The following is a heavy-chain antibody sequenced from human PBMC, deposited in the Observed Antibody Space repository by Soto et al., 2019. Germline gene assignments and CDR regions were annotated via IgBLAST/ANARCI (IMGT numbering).Heavy chain of an antibody. CDR3: AKNRYYDILTGPIDV. D-gene: IGHD3-9*01. J-gene: IGHJ6*01. CDR2: ISGSGGST. Sequence: GGSMGLSCAASGFTFSVEAMTWVRQAQGKGLEWVSTISGSGGSTYYAGSVTGRFTISRDNSKNTLYLQMNSLRAEDTAVYYCAKNRYYDILTGPIDVSAQGPTVTVPS. V-gene: IGHV3-23*01. CDR1: GFTFSVEA.